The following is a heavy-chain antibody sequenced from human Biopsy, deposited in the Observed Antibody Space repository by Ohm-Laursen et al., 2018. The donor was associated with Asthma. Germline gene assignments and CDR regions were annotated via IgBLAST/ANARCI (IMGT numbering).Heavy chain of an antibody. Sequence: SLRLSCTASGFTFSSYGMHWVRQAPRKALEWVAVISYDGSNKYYADSVKGRFTISRDNSKNTLYLQMNSLRAEDTAVYYCASQSSGPDFWSGYYYFDYWGQGTLVTVSS. CDR2: ISYDGSNK. V-gene: IGHV3-30*03. CDR1: GFTFSSYG. J-gene: IGHJ4*02. D-gene: IGHD3-3*01. CDR3: ASQSSGPDFWSGYYYFDY.